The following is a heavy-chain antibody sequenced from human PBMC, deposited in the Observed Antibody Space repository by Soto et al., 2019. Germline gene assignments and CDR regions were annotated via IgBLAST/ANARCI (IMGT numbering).Heavy chain of an antibody. V-gene: IGHV2-5*02. Sequence: SGPTLVNPTQTLTLTCTFSGFSLTSNDVGVGWIRQPPGKALEWLALIYWDDDKRYSPSLKSRLTITKDTSKNQVVLRMTNMDPVDTATYYCANSRYRRSPFDYWGHATLVTVYS. CDR2: IYWDDDK. CDR3: ANSRYRRSPFDY. CDR1: GFSLTSNDVG. D-gene: IGHD6-6*01. J-gene: IGHJ4*01.